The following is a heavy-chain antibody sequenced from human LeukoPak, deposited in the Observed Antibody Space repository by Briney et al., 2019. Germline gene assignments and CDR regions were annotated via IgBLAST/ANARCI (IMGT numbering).Heavy chain of an antibody. CDR2: INPNSGGT. CDR1: GYTFTGYY. V-gene: IGHV1-2*02. J-gene: IGHJ5*02. Sequence: ASVKVSCKASGYTFTGYYMHWVRQAPGQGLEWMGWINPNSGGTNYAQKFQGRVTMTRDTSISTAYMELSRLRSDDTAVYYCARDLRESRYSGSYGWFDPWGQGTLVTVSS. D-gene: IGHD1-26*01. CDR3: ARDLRESRYSGSYGWFDP.